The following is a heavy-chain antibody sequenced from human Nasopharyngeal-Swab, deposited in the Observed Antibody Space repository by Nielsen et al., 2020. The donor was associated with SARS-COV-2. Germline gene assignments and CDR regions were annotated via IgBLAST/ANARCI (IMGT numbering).Heavy chain of an antibody. Sequence: GESLKISCTGSGYSFTSYWIAWVRQMPGKGLEWMGIIYPRDSDTRYRPSFQGQVTISADKSISTAYLQWSSLKASDTAMYYCVRPEGVATSFKYYFQYGMDVWGQGTMVTVPS. CDR1: GYSFTSYW. J-gene: IGHJ6*02. CDR2: IYPRDSDT. D-gene: IGHD5-12*01. V-gene: IGHV5-51*01. CDR3: VRPEGVATSFKYYFQYGMDV.